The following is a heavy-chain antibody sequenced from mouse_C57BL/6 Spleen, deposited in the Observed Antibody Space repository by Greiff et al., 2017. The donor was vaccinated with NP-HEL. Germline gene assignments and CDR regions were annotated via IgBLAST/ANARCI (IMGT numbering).Heavy chain of an antibody. CDR2: IDPSDSYT. V-gene: IGHV1-50*01. CDR1: GYTFTSYW. Sequence: QVQLKQSGAELVKPGASVKLSCKASGYTFTSYWMQWVKQRPGQGLEWIGEIDPSDSYTNYNQKFKGKATLTVDTSSSTAYMQLSSLTSEDSAVYYCARGYYGSSYGYFDYWGQGTTLTVSS. D-gene: IGHD1-1*01. CDR3: ARGYYGSSYGYFDY. J-gene: IGHJ2*01.